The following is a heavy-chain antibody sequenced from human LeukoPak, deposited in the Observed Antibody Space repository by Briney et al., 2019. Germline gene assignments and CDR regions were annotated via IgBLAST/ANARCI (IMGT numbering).Heavy chain of an antibody. J-gene: IGHJ6*03. D-gene: IGHD2-2*01. CDR2: IIPIFGTA. Sequence: SVKVSCKASGGTFSSYAISWVRQAPGQGLEWMGGIIPIFGTANYAQKFQGRVTITADESTSTAYMELSSLRSEDTAVYYCARDLVQYHSYYYYMDVWGKGTTVTVSS. CDR3: ARDLVQYHSYYYYMDV. CDR1: GGTFSSYA. V-gene: IGHV1-69*01.